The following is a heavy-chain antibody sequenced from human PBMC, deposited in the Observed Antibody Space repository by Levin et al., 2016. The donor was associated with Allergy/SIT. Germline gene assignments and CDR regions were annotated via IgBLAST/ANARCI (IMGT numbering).Heavy chain of an antibody. J-gene: IGHJ6*02. CDR2: INWNGGST. Sequence: GESLKISCAASGFTFDDYGMSWVRQAPGKGLEWVSGINWNGGSTGYADSVKGRFTISRDSANNSLYLQMNSLRAEDTALYHCARVQLVQGYGDYYYGMDVWGQGTTVTVSS. CDR1: GFTFDDYG. D-gene: IGHD6-13*01. CDR3: ARVQLVQGYGDYYYGMDV. V-gene: IGHV3-20*01.